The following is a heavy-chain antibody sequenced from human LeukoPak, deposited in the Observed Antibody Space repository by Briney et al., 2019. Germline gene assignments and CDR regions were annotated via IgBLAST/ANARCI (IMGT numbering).Heavy chain of an antibody. V-gene: IGHV4-30-4*01. CDR1: GGSFSSGDYY. D-gene: IGHD3-10*01. J-gene: IGHJ4*02. CDR3: ARGGGDTMVRGVIWNY. Sequence: SETLSLTCTVSGGSFSSGDYYWSWIRQPPGKGLEWIGYIYYSGSTYYNPSLKSRVTISVDTSKNQFSLKLSSVTAADTAVYYCARGGGDTMVRGVIWNYRGQGTLVTVSS. CDR2: IYYSGST.